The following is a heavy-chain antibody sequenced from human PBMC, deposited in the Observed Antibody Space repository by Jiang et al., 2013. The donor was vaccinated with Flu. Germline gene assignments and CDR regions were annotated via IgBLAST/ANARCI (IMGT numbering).Heavy chain of an antibody. CDR2: INPNSGGT. CDR1: GYTFTGYY. J-gene: IGHJ4*02. CDR3: ARSHELGAPIAGWGDYSDFDY. D-gene: IGHD4-11*01. Sequence: GAEVKKPGASVKVSCKASGYTFTGYYMHWVRQAPGQGLEWMGRINPNSGGTNYAQKFQGRVTMTRDTSISTAYMELSRLRSDDTAVYYCARSHELGAPIAGWGDYSDFDYWGQGTLVTVSS. V-gene: IGHV1-2*06.